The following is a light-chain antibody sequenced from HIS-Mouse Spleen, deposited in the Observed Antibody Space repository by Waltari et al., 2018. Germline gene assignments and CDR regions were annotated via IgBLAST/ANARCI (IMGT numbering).Light chain of an antibody. CDR2: EGS. CDR3: CSYAGSSTGV. V-gene: IGLV2-23*01. CDR1: SSDVGSYNL. Sequence: QSALTQPASVSGSPGQSITISCTGTSSDVGSYNLVPWYQQHPGKAPKLMIYEGSKRPSGVSNRFSGSKSGNTASLTISGLQAGDEADYYCCSYAGSSTGVFGGGTKLTVL. J-gene: IGLJ2*01.